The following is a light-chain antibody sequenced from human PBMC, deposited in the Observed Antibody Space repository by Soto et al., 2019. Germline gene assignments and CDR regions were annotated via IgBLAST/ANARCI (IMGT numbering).Light chain of an antibody. CDR3: AAWDDILNAWV. Sequence: QSVLTQPPSASGTPGQRVTISCSGSRSNIGSKTVDWYQQLPGTAPKLLIYSNFQRPSGGAARCSGSKSGTSASLAISGLQSEDEADYYCAAWDDILNAWVFGGGTKLTVL. V-gene: IGLV1-44*01. J-gene: IGLJ3*02. CDR1: RSNIGSKT. CDR2: SNF.